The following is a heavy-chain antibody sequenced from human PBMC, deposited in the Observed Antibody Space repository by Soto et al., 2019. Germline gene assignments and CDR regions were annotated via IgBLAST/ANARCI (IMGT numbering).Heavy chain of an antibody. V-gene: IGHV2-5*02. CDR1: GFSLTNIGVG. Sequence: QITLKESGPTVVRPTQTLTLTCTFSGFSLTNIGVGVGWIRQPPGKAPEWLALIYWDDDDFYSPSLKSRLTITTDTSKDQVYLTMSNMDPVDTATYYCVHRRVAHCRGDCSLSDYWGQGTLVTVSS. CDR3: VHRRVAHCRGDCSLSDY. D-gene: IGHD2-21*02. CDR2: IYWDDDD. J-gene: IGHJ4*02.